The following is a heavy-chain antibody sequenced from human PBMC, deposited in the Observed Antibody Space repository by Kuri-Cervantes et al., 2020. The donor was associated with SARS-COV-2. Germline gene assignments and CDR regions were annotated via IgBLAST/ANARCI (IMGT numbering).Heavy chain of an antibody. CDR1: GGSISSYY. CDR3: ARCSGGSCYYVDY. J-gene: IGHJ4*02. D-gene: IGHD2-15*01. Sequence: ESLKISCTVSGGSISSYYWSWIRQPPGKGLEWIGYIYHSGSTYYNPSLKSRVTISVDRSKNQFSLKLSSVTAADTAVYYCARCSGGSCYYVDYWGQGTLVTVSS. V-gene: IGHV4-59*12. CDR2: IYHSGST.